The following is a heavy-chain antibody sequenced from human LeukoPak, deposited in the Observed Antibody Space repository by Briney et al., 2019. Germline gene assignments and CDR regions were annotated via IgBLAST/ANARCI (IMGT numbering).Heavy chain of an antibody. V-gene: IGHV1-69*06. J-gene: IGHJ6*03. D-gene: IGHD6-19*01. CDR1: GYTLTELS. CDR3: ARVVSGYSSGWYAPTGYYYYYMDV. Sequence: GASVKVSCKVSGYTLTELSMHWVRQAPGQGLEWMGGIIPIFGTANYAQKFQGRVTITADKSTSTAYMELSSLRSEDTAVYYCARVVSGYSSGWYAPTGYYYYYMDVWGKGTTVTVSS. CDR2: IIPIFGTA.